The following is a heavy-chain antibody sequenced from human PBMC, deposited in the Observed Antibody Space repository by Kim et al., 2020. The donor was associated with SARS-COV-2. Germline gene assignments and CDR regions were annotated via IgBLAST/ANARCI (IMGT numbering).Heavy chain of an antibody. D-gene: IGHD3-22*01. CDR3: AKGVTYYYDSSPPTDY. J-gene: IGHJ4*02. CDR2: ISGSGGST. V-gene: IGHV3-23*01. CDR1: GFTFSSYA. Sequence: GGSLRLSCAASGFTFSSYAMSWVRQAPGKGLEWVSAISGSGGSTYYADSVKGRFTISRDNSKNTLYLQMNSLRAEDTAVYYCAKGVTYYYDSSPPTDYWGQGTLVTVSS.